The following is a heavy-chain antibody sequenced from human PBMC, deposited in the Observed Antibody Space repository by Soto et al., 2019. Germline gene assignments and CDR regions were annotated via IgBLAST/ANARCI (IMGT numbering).Heavy chain of an antibody. J-gene: IGHJ6*02. CDR2: IVVGSGNT. CDR3: AAAPTVTTFPSYYYGMDV. V-gene: IGHV1-58*01. D-gene: IGHD4-17*01. Sequence: SVKVSCKASGFTFTSSAVQWVRQARGQRLEGIGWIVVGSGNTNYAQKFQERVTITRDMSTSTAYMELSSLRSEDTAVYYCAAAPTVTTFPSYYYGMDVWGQGTTVTVSS. CDR1: GFTFTSSA.